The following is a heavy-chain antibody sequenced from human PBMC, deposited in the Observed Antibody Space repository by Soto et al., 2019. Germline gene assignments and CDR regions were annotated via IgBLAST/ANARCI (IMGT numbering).Heavy chain of an antibody. CDR1: GFTFSSYE. CDR2: ISSSGITI. Sequence: EVQLVESGGGLVQPGGSLRLSCAASGFTFSSYEMNWVRQAPGKGLEWVSYISSSGITIYYADSVKGRFTISRDNAKNSLYRQMNRLRAEDTAFYFCASGQYCSWGGYFDYWGQETLVTVSS. D-gene: IGHD2-15*01. CDR3: ASGQYCSWGGYFDY. J-gene: IGHJ4*02. V-gene: IGHV3-48*03.